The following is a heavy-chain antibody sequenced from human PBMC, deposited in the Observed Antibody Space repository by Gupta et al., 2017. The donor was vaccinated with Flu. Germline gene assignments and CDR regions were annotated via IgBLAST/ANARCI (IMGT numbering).Heavy chain of an antibody. D-gene: IGHD2-8*01. CDR1: GGSISGYY. J-gene: IGHJ3*01. CDR2: IYYSVST. Sequence: QVQLQESGPGLVKPSETLSLTCAVSGGSISGYYWSWVRQSPGKGLEWIGYIYYSVSTNYNRSLKSRVTMSVETSKNQLSLKLSSVAAADAAVDYCARKRGGLIQAFVFWGNGPLVPGSS. CDR3: ARKRGGLIQAFVF. V-gene: IGHV4-59*01.